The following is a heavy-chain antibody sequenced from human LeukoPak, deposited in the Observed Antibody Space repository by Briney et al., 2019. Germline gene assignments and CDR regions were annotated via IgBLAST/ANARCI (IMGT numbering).Heavy chain of an antibody. CDR2: IYYDGST. CDR1: GFTVSTHY. Sequence: PGGSLRLSCAVSGFTVSTHYMSWVRQAPGKGLEWLSVIYYDGSTYYADSVKGRFTISRDNSKNTLYLQMNSLRAEDTAVYYCAKGRVEGVPGDYWGQGTLVTVSS. J-gene: IGHJ4*02. CDR3: AKGRVEGVPGDY. D-gene: IGHD1-1*01. V-gene: IGHV3-53*01.